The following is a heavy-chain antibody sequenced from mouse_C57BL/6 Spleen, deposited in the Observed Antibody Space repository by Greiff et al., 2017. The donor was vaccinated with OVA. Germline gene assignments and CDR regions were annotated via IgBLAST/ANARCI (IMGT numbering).Heavy chain of an antibody. D-gene: IGHD2-3*01. V-gene: IGHV1-50*01. CDR2: IDPSDSYT. CDR3: ASRDGYYGTYYFDY. CDR1: GYTFTSYW. J-gene: IGHJ2*01. Sequence: VQLQQPGAELVKPGASVKLSCKASGYTFTSYWMQWVKQRPGQGLEWIGEIDPSDSYTNYNQKFKGKATLTVDTSSSTAYMQLSSLTSEDSAVYDCASRDGYYGTYYFDYWGQGTTLTVSS.